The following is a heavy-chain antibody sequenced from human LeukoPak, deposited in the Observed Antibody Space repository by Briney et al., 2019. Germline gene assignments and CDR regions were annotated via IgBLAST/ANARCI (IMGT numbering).Heavy chain of an antibody. CDR2: ISLTGLT. CDR3: SRENGAFSPFGY. Sequence: SETLSLTCGVSGGSISNTNWWSWVRQPPGQGLGWIGEISLTGLTYYNPSLESRVTVSLDKSKNQLSLNLTSVTAADTAVYYCSRENGAFSPFGYWGQGTLVTVLS. J-gene: IGHJ4*02. V-gene: IGHV4-4*02. CDR1: GGSISNTNW. D-gene: IGHD2-8*01.